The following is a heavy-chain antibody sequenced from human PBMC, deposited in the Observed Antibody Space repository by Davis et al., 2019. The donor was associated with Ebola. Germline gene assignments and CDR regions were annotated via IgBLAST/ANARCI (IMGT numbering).Heavy chain of an antibody. CDR2: INPNSGGT. CDR1: GYTFTGYY. V-gene: IGHV1-2*04. D-gene: IGHD6-6*01. J-gene: IGHJ6*03. Sequence: ASEKVSCKASGYTFTGYYMHWVRQAPGQGLEWMGWINPNSGGTNYAQKFQGWVTMTRDTSISTAYMELSRLRSDDTAVYYCARESSSYKGGSYMDVWGKGTTVTVSS. CDR3: ARESSSYKGGSYMDV.